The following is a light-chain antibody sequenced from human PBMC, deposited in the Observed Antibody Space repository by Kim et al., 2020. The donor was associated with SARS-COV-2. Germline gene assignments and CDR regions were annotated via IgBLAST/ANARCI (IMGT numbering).Light chain of an antibody. V-gene: IGKV1-33*01. CDR1: QDISNY. CDR2: DAS. CDR3: QQHANLPPSS. J-gene: IGKJ2*04. Sequence: DIQMTQSPSSLSASVGDRVTITCQASQDISNYLNWYQQKPGKAPKLLIYDASNLETGVPSRFSGSGSGTDFTSTISSLQPEDIATYNCQQHANLPPSSFGQGTKVEF.